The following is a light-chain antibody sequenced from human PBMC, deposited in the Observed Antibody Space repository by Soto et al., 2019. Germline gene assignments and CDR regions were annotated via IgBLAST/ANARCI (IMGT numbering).Light chain of an antibody. V-gene: IGKV3-11*01. CDR2: DAA. CDR1: QSVGTS. CDR3: QHRSSWPRS. J-gene: IGKJ1*01. Sequence: DIVLTQSPATLSLSPGYRATLSCRASQSVGTSLAWYKQQPGQAPRLLIHDAAYRASGIPERFRGSGSGTAFSLSRSSLEPDDFAVYYCQHRSSWPRSFGRGTKVEV.